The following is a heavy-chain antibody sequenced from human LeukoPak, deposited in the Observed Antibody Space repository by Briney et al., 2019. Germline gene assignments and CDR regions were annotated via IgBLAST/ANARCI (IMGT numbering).Heavy chain of an antibody. D-gene: IGHD5-12*01. CDR2: ISSNGGST. V-gene: IGHV3-64*01. CDR1: GFTFSSYA. J-gene: IGHJ4*02. CDR3: AREGNSGYED. Sequence: GGSLRLSCAASGFTFSSYAMHWVRQAPGKGLEYVSAISSNGGSTYYANSVKGRFTISRDNSKNTLYLQMGSLRAEDMAVYYCAREGNSGYEDWGQGTLVTVSS.